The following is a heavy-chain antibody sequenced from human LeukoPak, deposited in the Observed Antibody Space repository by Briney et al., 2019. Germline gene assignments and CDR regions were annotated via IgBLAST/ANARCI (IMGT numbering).Heavy chain of an antibody. Sequence: PSETLSLTCTVSAYSVTSDYFWGWIRQPPGKGLEWIGNVDPSGNTYYNPSLKSRATISLDTSKKDFSLELTSVTAADTAISYCATVRASHYGDWFFDYWGQGTLVTVSS. CDR2: VDPSGNT. CDR3: ATVRASHYGDWFFDY. D-gene: IGHD4-17*01. CDR1: AYSVTSDYF. V-gene: IGHV4-38-2*02. J-gene: IGHJ4*02.